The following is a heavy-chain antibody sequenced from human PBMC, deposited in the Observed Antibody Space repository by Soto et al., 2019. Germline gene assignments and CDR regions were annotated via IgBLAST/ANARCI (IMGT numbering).Heavy chain of an antibody. Sequence: PSETLSLTCAVYGGSFSGYYWSWIRQPPGKGLEWIGEINHSGSTNYNPSLKSRVTISVDTSKNQFSLKLSSVTAADTAVYYCASIISSSWYGGGSPWGQGTLVTVS. D-gene: IGHD6-13*01. V-gene: IGHV4-34*01. J-gene: IGHJ5*02. CDR1: GGSFSGYY. CDR2: INHSGST. CDR3: ASIISSSWYGGGSP.